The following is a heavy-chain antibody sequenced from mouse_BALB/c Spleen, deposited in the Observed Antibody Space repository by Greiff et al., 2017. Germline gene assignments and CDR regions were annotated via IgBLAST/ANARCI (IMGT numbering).Heavy chain of an antibody. Sequence: VQLQQSGAELARPGASVKMSCKASGYTFTSYTMHWVKQRPGQGLGWIGYINPSSGYTNYNQKFKDKATLTADKSSSTAYMQLSSLTSEDSAVYYCARSDYGNYRYFDVWGAGTTVTVSS. J-gene: IGHJ1*01. D-gene: IGHD2-1*01. V-gene: IGHV1-4*01. CDR2: INPSSGYT. CDR3: ARSDYGNYRYFDV. CDR1: GYTFTSYT.